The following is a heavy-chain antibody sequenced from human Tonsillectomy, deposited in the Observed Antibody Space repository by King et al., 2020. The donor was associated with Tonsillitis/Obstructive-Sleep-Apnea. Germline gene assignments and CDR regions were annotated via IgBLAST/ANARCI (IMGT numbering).Heavy chain of an antibody. V-gene: IGHV3-23*04. J-gene: IGHJ4*02. CDR1: GFTFSSYA. Sequence: VQLVESGGGLVQPGGSLRLSCAASGFTFSSYAMSWVRQAPGKGLEWVSAMSGSGGSTYYADSVKGRFTIPRDNSKNTLYRQMNSLRAEDTAVYYCAKDWGDIAARPRHFDYWGQGTLVTVSS. CDR2: MSGSGGST. CDR3: AKDWGDIAARPRHFDY. D-gene: IGHD6-6*01.